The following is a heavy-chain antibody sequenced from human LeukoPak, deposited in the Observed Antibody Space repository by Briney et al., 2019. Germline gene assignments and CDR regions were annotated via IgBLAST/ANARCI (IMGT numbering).Heavy chain of an antibody. CDR2: IYHSGST. CDR3: ASTIAFDI. V-gene: IGHV4-38-2*02. D-gene: IGHD5-24*01. CDR1: GGSISSYY. Sequence: SETLSLTCTVSGGSISSYYWGWIRQPPGKGLEWIGSIYHSGSTYYNPSLKSRVTISVDTSKNQFSLKLSSVTAADTAVYYCASTIAFDIWGQGTMVTVSS. J-gene: IGHJ3*02.